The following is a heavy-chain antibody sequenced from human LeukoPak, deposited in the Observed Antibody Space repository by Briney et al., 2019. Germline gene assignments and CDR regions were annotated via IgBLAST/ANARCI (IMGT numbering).Heavy chain of an antibody. CDR3: ARDRYYGSGSSYYYYGMDV. CDR1: GFTFSSYG. J-gene: IGHJ6*02. Sequence: PGGSLRLSCAASGFTFSSYGMHWVRQAPGKGLVWVAVIWYDGSNKYYADSVKGRFTISRDNSKNTLYLQMNSLRAEDTAVYYCARDRYYGSGSSYYYYGMDVWGQGTTVTVSS. CDR2: IWYDGSNK. D-gene: IGHD3-10*01. V-gene: IGHV3-33*01.